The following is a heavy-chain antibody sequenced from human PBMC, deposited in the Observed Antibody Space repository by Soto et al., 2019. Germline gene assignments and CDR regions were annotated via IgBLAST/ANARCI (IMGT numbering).Heavy chain of an antibody. CDR2: INPNSGAT. V-gene: IGHV1-2*02. CDR1: GYTFTDYY. D-gene: IGHD2-2*01. Sequence: ASVKVSCKASGYTFTDYYIYWLRQAPGHGLEWMGWINPNSGATNYAHNFQGRVTMTRDTSIRAAYMELSRLSSDDTAVYYCAKDQGGYVVSGMDVWGQGTTVTVSS. J-gene: IGHJ6*02. CDR3: AKDQGGYVVSGMDV.